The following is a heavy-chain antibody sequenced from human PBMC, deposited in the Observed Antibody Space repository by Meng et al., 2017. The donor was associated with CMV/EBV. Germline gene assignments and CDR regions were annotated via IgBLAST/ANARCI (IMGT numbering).Heavy chain of an antibody. D-gene: IGHD6-19*01. CDR1: GFTFSSYW. J-gene: IGHJ4*02. CDR3: ARTFVAGTVLGGVDY. V-gene: IGHV3-7*03. Sequence: GESLKISCAASGFTFSSYWMSWVRQAPGKGLEWVANIKQDGSEKYYVDSVKGRFTISRDNAKNSLYLQMNSLRAEDTALYYCARTFVAGTVLGGVDYWGQGTLVTVSS. CDR2: IKQDGSEK.